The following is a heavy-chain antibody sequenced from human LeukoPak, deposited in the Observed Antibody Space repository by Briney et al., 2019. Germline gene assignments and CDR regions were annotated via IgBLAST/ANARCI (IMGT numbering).Heavy chain of an antibody. Sequence: PGGSLRLSCAASGFTVSSNYMSWVRQAPGKGLEWVSVIYSGGSTYYADSVKGRFTISRDNSKNTLYLQMNSLSAEDTAVYYCARGLRGYSYGLIEYWGQGTLVTVSS. CDR2: IYSGGST. CDR3: ARGLRGYSYGLIEY. J-gene: IGHJ4*02. CDR1: GFTVSSNY. V-gene: IGHV3-53*01. D-gene: IGHD5-18*01.